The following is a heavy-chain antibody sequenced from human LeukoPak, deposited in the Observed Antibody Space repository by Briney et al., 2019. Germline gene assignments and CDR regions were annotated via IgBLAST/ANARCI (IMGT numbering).Heavy chain of an antibody. V-gene: IGHV4-34*01. Sequence: SETLSLTCAVYGGSFSGYYWSWIRQPPGKGLEWIGEINHSGSTNYNPSLKSRVTISVDTSKNQFSLKLSSVTAADTAVYYCARGVTPRTRKIAAAGNWFDPWGQGTLVTVSS. CDR2: INHSGST. CDR3: ARGVTPRTRKIAAAGNWFDP. J-gene: IGHJ5*02. CDR1: GGSFSGYY. D-gene: IGHD6-13*01.